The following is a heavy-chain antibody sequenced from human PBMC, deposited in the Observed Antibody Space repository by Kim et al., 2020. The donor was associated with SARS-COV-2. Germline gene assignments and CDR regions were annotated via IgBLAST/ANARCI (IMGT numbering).Heavy chain of an antibody. CDR1: GGSITSGGYY. J-gene: IGHJ6*02. CDR2: IHYSGTT. D-gene: IGHD3-10*01. CDR3: ARHGSGTYYKHHNGMDV. V-gene: IGHV4-31*03. Sequence: SETLSLTCTVSGGSITSGGYYWSWIRQQPGKGLEWIGNIHYSGTTFANPSLKSRLTISVDTSKNQFSLRLNSVTAADTAVYLCARHGSGTYYKHHNGMDVWGQGTTVTVSS.